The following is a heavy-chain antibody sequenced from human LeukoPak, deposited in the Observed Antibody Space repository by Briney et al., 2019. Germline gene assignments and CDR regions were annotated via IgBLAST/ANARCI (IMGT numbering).Heavy chain of an antibody. V-gene: IGHV1-69*04. J-gene: IGHJ6*02. CDR2: IIPILGIA. Sequence: ASVKVSCKASGYTFTSYGISWVRQAPGQGLEWMGRIIPILGIANYAQKFQGRVTITADKSTSTAYMELSSLRSEDTAVYYCARVGGSSSLYGMDVWGQGTTVTVSS. CDR3: ARVGGSSSLYGMDV. D-gene: IGHD6-6*01. CDR1: GYTFTSYG.